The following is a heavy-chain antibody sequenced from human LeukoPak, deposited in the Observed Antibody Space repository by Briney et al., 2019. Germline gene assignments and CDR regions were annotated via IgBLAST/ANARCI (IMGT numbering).Heavy chain of an antibody. CDR3: ARFNSYGYSFDY. V-gene: IGHV3-33*08. Sequence: PGRSLRLSCAASGFTFSSYGMHWVRQAPGKGLEWVAVIWYGGSNKYYADSVKGRFTISRDNSKNTLYLRMNSLRAEDTAVYYCARFNSYGYSFDYWGQGTLVTVSS. J-gene: IGHJ4*02. CDR2: IWYGGSNK. CDR1: GFTFSSYG. D-gene: IGHD5-18*01.